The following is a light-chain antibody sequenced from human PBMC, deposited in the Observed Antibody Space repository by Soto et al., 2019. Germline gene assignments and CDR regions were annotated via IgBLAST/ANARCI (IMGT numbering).Light chain of an antibody. CDR3: QVWDSTSDHLV. V-gene: IGLV3-21*04. J-gene: IGLJ2*01. CDR1: NIGTKS. Sequence: SYELSQPPSVSVAPGHTATLTCGGDNIGTKSVHWYQQKPGQAPLLVIYYDSDRPSGIPERFSGSNSVNTATLTISRVEAGDEADYYCQVWDSTSDHLVFGGGTKLTVL. CDR2: YDS.